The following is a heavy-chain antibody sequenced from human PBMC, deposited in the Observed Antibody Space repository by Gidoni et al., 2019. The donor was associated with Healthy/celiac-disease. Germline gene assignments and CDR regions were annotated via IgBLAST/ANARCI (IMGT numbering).Heavy chain of an antibody. CDR3: AELRFLEWLIY. V-gene: IGHV3-23*01. D-gene: IGHD3-3*01. CDR2: ISGSGGST. Sequence: EVQLLESGGGLVQPGGSRRLSCAASGFTFSSYAMSWVRQAPGKGLEWVSAISGSGGSTYYADSVKGRFTISRDNSKNTLYLQMNSLRAEDTAVYYCAELRFLEWLIYWGQGTLVTVSS. CDR1: GFTFSSYA. J-gene: IGHJ4*02.